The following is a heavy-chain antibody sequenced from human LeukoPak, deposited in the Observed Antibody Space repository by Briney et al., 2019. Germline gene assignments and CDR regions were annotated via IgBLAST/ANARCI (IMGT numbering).Heavy chain of an antibody. CDR1: GFTFDDYG. V-gene: IGHV3-20*04. CDR3: ARGKSDYYYYMDV. CDR2: INWSGGST. J-gene: IGHJ6*03. Sequence: GGSLRLSCAVSGFTFDDYGMSWVRQAPGKGLEWVSGINWSGGSTGYADSVKGRFTISRDNAKNSLYLQMNSLRAEDTALYYCARGKSDYYYYMDVWGKGTTATVSS.